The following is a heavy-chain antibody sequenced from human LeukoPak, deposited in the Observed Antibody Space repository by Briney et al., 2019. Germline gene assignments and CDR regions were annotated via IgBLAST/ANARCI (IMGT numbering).Heavy chain of an antibody. V-gene: IGHV1-69*04. CDR1: GGTFSSYA. CDR2: IIPILGIA. CDR3: ARDLSGTMVRGVIYFDY. D-gene: IGHD3-10*01. Sequence: SVKVSCKASGGTFSSYAISWVRQAPGQGLEWMGRIIPILGIANYAQKFQGRVTITADKSTSTAYMELSSLRSEDTAVYYCARDLSGTMVRGVIYFDYWGQGTLVTVSS. J-gene: IGHJ4*02.